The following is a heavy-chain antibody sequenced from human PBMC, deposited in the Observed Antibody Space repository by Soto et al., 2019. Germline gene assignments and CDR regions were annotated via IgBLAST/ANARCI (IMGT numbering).Heavy chain of an antibody. CDR3: ASSLRAGVNYYYYMDV. D-gene: IGHD3-10*01. CDR1: GGSISNFY. V-gene: IGHV4-59*12. CDR2: VYYTGST. Sequence: SETLSLTCTVSGGSISNFYWSWIRQPPGKGLEWIGYVYYTGSTSYNPSLKSRVTFSADSSRSQFSLKLNSVTAADTAVFYCASSLRAGVNYYYYMDVWGKGTTVTVSS. J-gene: IGHJ6*03.